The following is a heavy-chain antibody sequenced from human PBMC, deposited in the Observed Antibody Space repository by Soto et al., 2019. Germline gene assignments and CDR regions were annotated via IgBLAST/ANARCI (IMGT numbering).Heavy chain of an antibody. CDR3: ARTWYSSGWGWFDH. D-gene: IGHD6-19*01. J-gene: IGHJ5*02. V-gene: IGHV3-48*01. CDR2: ISGSGTTI. Sequence: EVQLVESGGGLVQPGGSLRLSCAASGFTFSSYSMNWVRQAPGKGLEWVSYISGSGTTIYYADSVKGRFTVSRDNAKNSLYLQMNSLRAEDMAVYYCARTWYSSGWGWFDHWGQGTLVTVSS. CDR1: GFTFSSYS.